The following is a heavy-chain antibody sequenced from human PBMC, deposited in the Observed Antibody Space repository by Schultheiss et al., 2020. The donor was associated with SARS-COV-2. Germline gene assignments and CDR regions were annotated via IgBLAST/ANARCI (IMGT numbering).Heavy chain of an antibody. Sequence: SETLSLTCAVYGGSFSGYYWSWIRQPPGKGLEWIGYIYYSGSTNYNPSLKSRVTISVDTSKNQFSLKLSSVTAADTAVYYCARGSRIAALWGQGTLVTVSS. CDR3: ARGSRIAAL. CDR1: GGSFSGYY. V-gene: IGHV4-59*01. D-gene: IGHD6-6*01. J-gene: IGHJ4*02. CDR2: IYYSGST.